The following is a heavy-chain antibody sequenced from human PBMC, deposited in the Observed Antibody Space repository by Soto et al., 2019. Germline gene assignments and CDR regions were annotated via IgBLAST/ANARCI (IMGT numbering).Heavy chain of an antibody. Sequence: EVQVVETGGGLIQPGGSLRLSCATSGFSVGSNYMSCVRQVPGKGLEWVSVIYSGGSTYYADSVKGRFTISRDNSNNTVFLQMSSLRAEDTAVYFCARGLYYDFWSGYPTGFYGMDVWGQGTTVIVSS. CDR2: IYSGGST. V-gene: IGHV3-53*02. J-gene: IGHJ6*02. CDR1: GFSVGSNY. D-gene: IGHD3-3*01. CDR3: ARGLYYDFWSGYPTGFYGMDV.